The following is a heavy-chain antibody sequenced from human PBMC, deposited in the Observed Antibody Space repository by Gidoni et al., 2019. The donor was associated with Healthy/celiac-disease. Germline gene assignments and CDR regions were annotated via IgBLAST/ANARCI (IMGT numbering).Heavy chain of an antibody. D-gene: IGHD6-13*01. Sequence: EVQLVESGGGLGKPGGSLRLSCAASGFTFSSYSMNWVRQAPGKGLEWVSSISSSSSYIYYADSVKGRFTISRDNAKNSLYLQMNSLRAEDTAVYYCARDPPDRIAAAGPPSIDYWGQGTLVTVSS. CDR3: ARDPPDRIAAAGPPSIDY. J-gene: IGHJ4*02. V-gene: IGHV3-21*01. CDR1: GFTFSSYS. CDR2: ISSSSSYI.